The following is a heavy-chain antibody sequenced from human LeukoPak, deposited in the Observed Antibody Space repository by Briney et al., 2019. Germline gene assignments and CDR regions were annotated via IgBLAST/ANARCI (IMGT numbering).Heavy chain of an antibody. CDR3: AKSLHDSTTFWSEFRGFDV. CDR2: IYGAATAT. Sequence: GGSLRLSCTASGIPFWRHAMNWVRQAPGKGLEWVSGIYGAATATYYADSVKGRFTISRDNSKNTLWLQMNSLRAGDTAVYYCAKSLHDSTTFWSEFRGFDVWGQGTMVTVSS. V-gene: IGHV3-23*01. J-gene: IGHJ3*01. CDR1: GIPFWRHA. D-gene: IGHD2/OR15-2a*01.